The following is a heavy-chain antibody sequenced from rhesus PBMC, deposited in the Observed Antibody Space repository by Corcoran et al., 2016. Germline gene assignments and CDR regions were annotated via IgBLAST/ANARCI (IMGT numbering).Heavy chain of an antibody. V-gene: IGHV4-169*02. CDR3: ASDYWGSVDY. Sequence: QVQLQESGPGLVKPSETLSVTCAVSSDSFTIRHWSWIRQAPGKGLEWIGYILGSGGSTYYNPSLKPRVTLSVDASKNQFSLKVNSMTAADTAVYYCASDYWGSVDYWGQGVLVTVSS. CDR2: ILGSGGST. D-gene: IGHD3-34*01. J-gene: IGHJ4*01. CDR1: SDSFTIRH.